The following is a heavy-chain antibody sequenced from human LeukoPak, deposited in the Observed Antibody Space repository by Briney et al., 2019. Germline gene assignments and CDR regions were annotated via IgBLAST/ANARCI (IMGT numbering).Heavy chain of an antibody. Sequence: GRSLRLSCAPTGFTFANYAMDWVRQAPGKGLEWVSGISGLGGTTFYAHSVKGRFTISRDNSKNTLYLQMNSLRAEDTALYYCAKRTGTSGGLFDSWGQGTLVTVSS. CDR1: GFTFANYA. CDR2: ISGLGGTT. D-gene: IGHD1-7*01. V-gene: IGHV3-23*01. CDR3: AKRTGTSGGLFDS. J-gene: IGHJ4*02.